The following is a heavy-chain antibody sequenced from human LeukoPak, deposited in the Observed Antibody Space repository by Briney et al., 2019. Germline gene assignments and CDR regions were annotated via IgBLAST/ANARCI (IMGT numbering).Heavy chain of an antibody. Sequence: GGSLRLSCAASGFTFSDHFMDWVRQAPGKGLEWVGRIRKRPNSYATEYAASVQGRFAISRDDSKNSLYLQMNSLKTEDTAVYYCARVSTTVAGSDYLDYWGQGTQVTISS. J-gene: IGHJ4*02. CDR2: IRKRPNSYAT. D-gene: IGHD6-19*01. V-gene: IGHV3-72*01. CDR1: GFTFSDHF. CDR3: ARVSTTVAGSDYLDY.